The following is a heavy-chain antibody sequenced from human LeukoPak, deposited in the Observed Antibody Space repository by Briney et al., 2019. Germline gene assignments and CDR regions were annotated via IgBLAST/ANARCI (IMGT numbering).Heavy chain of an antibody. J-gene: IGHJ4*02. Sequence: PGRTLRLSCAASGFTFSSYSMNWVRQAPAKGLEWVSSITSSSSYIYYTDSAKGRFTISRENAKNSLYLQMNSLRAEDTAVYYCASGLPFPGYWGQGALVTVSS. D-gene: IGHD2-21*02. CDR1: GFTFSSYS. CDR2: ITSSSSYI. CDR3: ASGLPFPGY. V-gene: IGHV3-21*01.